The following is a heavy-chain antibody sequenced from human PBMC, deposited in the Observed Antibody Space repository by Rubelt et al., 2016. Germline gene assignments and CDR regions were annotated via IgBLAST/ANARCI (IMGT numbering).Heavy chain of an antibody. CDR3: AGHESAGSSWPFDD. D-gene: IGHD6-13*01. Sequence: QVQLQESGPRLVKPSETLSLTCTVSGGSLRGYYWNWIRQPPGKGLEWIGFVYYSGSANYNPSLKSRVTISVDTSKNQFSLQLTVVTATDTAVEYCAGHESAGSSWPFDDWGQGTQVTVSS. CDR1: GGSLRGYY. V-gene: IGHV4-59*08. CDR2: VYYSGSA. J-gene: IGHJ4*02.